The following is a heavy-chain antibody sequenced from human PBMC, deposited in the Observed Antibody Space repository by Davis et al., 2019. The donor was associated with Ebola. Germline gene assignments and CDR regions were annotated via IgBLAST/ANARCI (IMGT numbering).Heavy chain of an antibody. Sequence: SEPLSPPCPAHGSSSSGYSWSWIRQPPGKGLEWIGGINYSGDTNYNPSLKSRVSKSRDTSKNQFSLKLTSVAATDTAVYYCAVGLNNWNYWGQGTLVTVSS. J-gene: IGHJ4*02. CDR2: INYSGDT. D-gene: IGHD1-1*01. CDR3: AVGLNNWNY. V-gene: IGHV4-34*01. CDR1: GSSSSGYS.